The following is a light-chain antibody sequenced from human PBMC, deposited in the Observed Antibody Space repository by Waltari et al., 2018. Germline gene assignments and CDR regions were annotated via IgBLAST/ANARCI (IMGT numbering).Light chain of an antibody. Sequence: QFALPPPAPVFASPGQPLPTPCTGTISTFGAPNYFSWYQQHPGKAPKLMIYDVSNRPSGVSNRFSGSKSGNTASLTISGLQAEDEADYYCSSYTSSSTRVVFGGGTKLTVL. CDR3: SSYTSSSTRVV. J-gene: IGLJ2*01. CDR1: ISTFGAPNY. V-gene: IGLV2-14*03. CDR2: DVS.